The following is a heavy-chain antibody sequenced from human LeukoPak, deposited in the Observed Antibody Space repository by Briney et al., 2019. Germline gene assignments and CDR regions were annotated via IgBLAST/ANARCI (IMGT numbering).Heavy chain of an antibody. CDR2: INPNSGGT. CDR3: ARDPQGEDIVVVPAAMDY. D-gene: IGHD2-2*01. V-gene: IGHV1-2*02. CDR1: GYTFTGYY. Sequence: ASVKVSCKASGYTFTGYYMHWVRQAPGQGLEWMGWINPNSGGTNYAQKFQGRVTMTRDTSISTAYMELSRLRSDDTAVYYCARDPQGEDIVVVPAAMDYWGQGTLVTVSS. J-gene: IGHJ4*02.